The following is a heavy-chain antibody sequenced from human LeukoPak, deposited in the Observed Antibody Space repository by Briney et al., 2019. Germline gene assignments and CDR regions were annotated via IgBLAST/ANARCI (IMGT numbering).Heavy chain of an antibody. J-gene: IGHJ5*02. CDR3: ARRAVAGYNWFDP. CDR1: GGSISSGGYY. Sequence: SETLSLTCTVSGGSISSGGYYWSWIRQHLGKGLEWIGYIYYSGSTYYNPSLKSRVTISVDTSKNQFSLKLSSVTAADTAVYYCARRAVAGYNWFDPWGQGTLVTVSS. CDR2: IYYSGST. V-gene: IGHV4-31*03. D-gene: IGHD6-19*01.